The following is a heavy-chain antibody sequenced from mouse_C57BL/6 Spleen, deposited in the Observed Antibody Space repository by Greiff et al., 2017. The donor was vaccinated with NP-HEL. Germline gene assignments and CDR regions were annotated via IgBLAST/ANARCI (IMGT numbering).Heavy chain of an antibody. Sequence: VQLQQPGAELVRPGSSVKLSCKASGYTFTSYWVDWVKQRPGQGLEWIGNIYPSDSETHYNQKFKDKATLTVDKSSSTAYMQLSSLTSEDSAVYYCALQLPSFAYWGQGTLVTVSA. V-gene: IGHV1-61*01. CDR1: GYTFTSYW. CDR3: ALQLPSFAY. J-gene: IGHJ3*01. CDR2: IYPSDSET. D-gene: IGHD4-1*02.